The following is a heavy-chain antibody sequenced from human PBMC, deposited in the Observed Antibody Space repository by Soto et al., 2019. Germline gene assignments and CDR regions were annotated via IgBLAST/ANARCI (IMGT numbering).Heavy chain of an antibody. V-gene: IGHV6-1*01. D-gene: IGHD2-2*02. CDR3: ARDLFGYCSSTSCYNGFDY. J-gene: IGHJ4*02. Sequence: SQTLSLTCAISGDSVSSNSAAWNWIRQSPSRGLEWLGRTYYRSKWYNGYAVSVKSRITINPDTSKNQFSLQLNSVTPEDTAVYYCARDLFGYCSSTSCYNGFDYWGQGTLVTVSS. CDR1: GDSVSSNSAA. CDR2: TYYRSKWYN.